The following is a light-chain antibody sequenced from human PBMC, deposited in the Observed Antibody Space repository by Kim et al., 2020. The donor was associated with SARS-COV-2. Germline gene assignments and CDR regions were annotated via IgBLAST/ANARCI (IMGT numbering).Light chain of an antibody. CDR1: QSVSSN. CDR3: QRQNNWPPLT. Sequence: EIVMTQSPATLSVSPGERATLSCRASQSVSSNLAWYQQKPGQAPRLLIYGASARTTGIRTRVRGSGCGSEFTLTISSRQSEDFEVYYYQRQNNWPPLTFGGGTKVDIK. J-gene: IGKJ4*02. CDR2: GAS. V-gene: IGKV3-15*01.